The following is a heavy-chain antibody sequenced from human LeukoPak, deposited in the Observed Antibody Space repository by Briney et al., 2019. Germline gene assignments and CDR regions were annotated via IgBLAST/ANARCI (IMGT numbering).Heavy chain of an antibody. D-gene: IGHD2-2*01. CDR2: ISSSSSTI. CDR3: ARDCSSTSSSDYYYYYMDV. Sequence: GGSLRLSCAASGFTFSDYYMSWIRQAPGKGLEWVSYISSSSSTIYYADSVKGRFTISRDNAKNSLYLQMNSLRAEDTAVYYCARDCSSTSSSDYYYYYMDVWGKGATVTVSS. CDR1: GFTFSDYY. V-gene: IGHV3-11*04. J-gene: IGHJ6*03.